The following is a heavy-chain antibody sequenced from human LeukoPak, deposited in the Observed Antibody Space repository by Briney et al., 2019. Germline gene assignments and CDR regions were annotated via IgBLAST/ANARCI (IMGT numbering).Heavy chain of an antibody. CDR3: ATSTNGYSYGYYFDY. CDR2: IYHSGST. Sequence: PSETLSLTCSVSGYSISSGSYWGWIRQPPGKWLEGIGNIYHSGSTYYNPSLKSRVTISVDTSKNQFSLKLSSVTAADTAVYYCATSTNGYSYGYYFDYWGQGTLVTVSS. J-gene: IGHJ4*02. CDR1: GYSISSGSY. V-gene: IGHV4-38-2*02. D-gene: IGHD5-18*01.